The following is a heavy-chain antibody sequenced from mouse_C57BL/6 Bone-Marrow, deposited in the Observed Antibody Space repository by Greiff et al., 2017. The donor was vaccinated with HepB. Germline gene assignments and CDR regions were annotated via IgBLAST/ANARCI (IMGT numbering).Heavy chain of an antibody. CDR1: GYTFTTYP. CDR2: FHPYNDDT. CDR3: ANYSGSSDRVPWYFDV. Sequence: QVQLQQSGAELVKPGASVKMSCKASGYTFTTYPIEWMKQNHGKSLEWIGNFHPYNDDTKYNEKFKGKATLTVEKSSSTVYLELSRLTSEDSAVYYCANYSGSSDRVPWYFDVWGTGTTVTVSS. J-gene: IGHJ1*03. V-gene: IGHV1-47*01. D-gene: IGHD1-1*01.